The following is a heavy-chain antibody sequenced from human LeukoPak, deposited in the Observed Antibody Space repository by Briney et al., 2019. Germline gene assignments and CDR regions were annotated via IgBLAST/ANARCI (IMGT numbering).Heavy chain of an antibody. CDR3: ARDRGGYSAADAFDI. J-gene: IGHJ3*02. D-gene: IGHD5-18*01. CDR1: GDSIGSFY. V-gene: IGHV4-4*07. Sequence: PSETLSLTCTVSGDSIGSFYWSWLRQPPGKGLEWIGRIYTTGSTNYNPSLKSRVTISVDTSKNQFSLKLSSVTAADTAVYYCARDRGGYSAADAFDIWGQGTMVTVSS. CDR2: IYTTGST.